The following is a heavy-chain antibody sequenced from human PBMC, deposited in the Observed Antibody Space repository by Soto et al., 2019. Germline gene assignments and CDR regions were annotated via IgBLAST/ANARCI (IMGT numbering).Heavy chain of an antibody. V-gene: IGHV1-69*01. CDR2: IIPLFGTA. CDR3: ARGVHLDRGGYYYFY. Sequence: QVQLVQSGAEVKKPGSSVRVSCKASGGTFSRYAISWVRQAPGQGLEWMGGIIPLFGTANYAQRFQGRVRITADESTTTAYMELRGLRSEDTAVYYCARGVHLDRGGYYYFYWGQGPLVTVSS. J-gene: IGHJ4*02. CDR1: GGTFSRYA. D-gene: IGHD3-22*01.